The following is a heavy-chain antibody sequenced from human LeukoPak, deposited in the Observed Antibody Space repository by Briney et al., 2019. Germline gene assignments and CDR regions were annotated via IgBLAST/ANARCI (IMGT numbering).Heavy chain of an antibody. CDR1: GYTFTSYA. CDR2: IIHIFGSA. V-gene: IGHV1-69*13. CDR3: AINRPTSLSNWFDP. D-gene: IGHD6-6*01. J-gene: IGHJ5*02. Sequence: SVKVSCKASGYTFTSYAISWVRQAPGQGLEWMGGIIHIFGSANYAQNFQGRVTITADESTSTVYMELSSLRSEDTAIYYCAINRPTSLSNWFDPWGQGTLVIVSS.